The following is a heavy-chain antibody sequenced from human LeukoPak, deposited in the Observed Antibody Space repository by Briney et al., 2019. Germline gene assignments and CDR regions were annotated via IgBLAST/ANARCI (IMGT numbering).Heavy chain of an antibody. V-gene: IGHV3-7*01. D-gene: IGHD6-13*01. CDR2: IKQDGSEK. J-gene: IGHJ5*02. Sequence: GGSLRLSCVGSGFSFSTYGMTWVRQAPGKGLEWVANIKQDGSEKYYVDSVKGRFTISRDNAKNSLYLQMNSLRAEDTAVYYCAMVAAAGSNWFDPWGQGTLVTVSS. CDR1: GFSFSTYG. CDR3: AMVAAAGSNWFDP.